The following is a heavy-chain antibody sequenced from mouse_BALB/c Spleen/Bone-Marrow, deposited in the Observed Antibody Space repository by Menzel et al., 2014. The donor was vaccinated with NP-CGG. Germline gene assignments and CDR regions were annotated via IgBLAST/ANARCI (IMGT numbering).Heavy chain of an antibody. Sequence: QVQLQQSGAELARPGASVKMSCKASGYTFTSYTMHSVKQRPGQGLEWIGYINPSSGYTNYNQKFKDKATLTADKSSSTAYMQLSSLTSEDSTVYYCARRYDYAMDYWGQGTSVTVSS. J-gene: IGHJ4*01. CDR3: ARRYDYAMDY. CDR1: GYTFTSYT. CDR2: INPSSGYT. V-gene: IGHV1-4*01. D-gene: IGHD2-14*01.